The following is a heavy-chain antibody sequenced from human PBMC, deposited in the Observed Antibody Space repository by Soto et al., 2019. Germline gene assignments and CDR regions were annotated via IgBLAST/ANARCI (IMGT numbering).Heavy chain of an antibody. D-gene: IGHD2-15*01. J-gene: IGHJ3*02. Sequence: PGGSLRLSCAASGFTFSSYGMHWVRQAPGKGLEWVAVISYDGSNKYYADSVKGRFTISRDNSKNTLYLQMNSLRAEDTAVYYCAKLLGYCSGGSCYADAFGIWGQGTMVTVSS. V-gene: IGHV3-30*18. CDR3: AKLLGYCSGGSCYADAFGI. CDR1: GFTFSSYG. CDR2: ISYDGSNK.